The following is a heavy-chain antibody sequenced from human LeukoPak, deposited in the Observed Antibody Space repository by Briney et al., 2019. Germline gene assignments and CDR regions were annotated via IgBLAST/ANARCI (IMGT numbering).Heavy chain of an antibody. CDR1: GGSFSGYY. J-gene: IGHJ4*02. Sequence: SETLSLTCAVYGGSFSGYYWSWIRQPPGKGLEWIGEINHSGSTNYDPSLKSRVTISVDTSKNQFSLKLSSVTAADTAVYYCARGAVRCSGGSCLPGLPDYWGQGTLVAVSS. CDR3: ARGAVRCSGGSCLPGLPDY. D-gene: IGHD2-15*01. V-gene: IGHV4-34*01. CDR2: INHSGST.